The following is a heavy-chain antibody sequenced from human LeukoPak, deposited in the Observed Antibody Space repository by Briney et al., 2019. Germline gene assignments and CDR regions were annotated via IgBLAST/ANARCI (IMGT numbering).Heavy chain of an antibody. CDR3: ARARADIVVVVAAELDY. J-gene: IGHJ4*02. Sequence: GASVKVSCKASGYTFTDYYIHWVRQAPGQGLEWMGWINPNSGGTNSAQKFQGRVTMTRDTSISTAYMELSRLRSDDTAVYYCARARADIVVVVAAELDYWGQGTLVTVSS. CDR1: GYTFTDYY. CDR2: INPNSGGT. D-gene: IGHD2-15*01. V-gene: IGHV1-2*02.